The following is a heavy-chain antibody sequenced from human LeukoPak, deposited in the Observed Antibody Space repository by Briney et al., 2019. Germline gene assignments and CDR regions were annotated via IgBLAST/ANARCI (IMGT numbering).Heavy chain of an antibody. CDR3: ARGTTITTNYYYGMDV. D-gene: IGHD4-11*01. J-gene: IGHJ6*02. V-gene: IGHV1-69*02. Sequence: ASVKVSCKASGGTFSSYTLTWVRQAPGQGLEWMGRIIPILGIPNYAQKFQGRVTITADKSTSTAYMDLSSLRSEDTAMYYCARGTTITTNYYYGMDVWGQGTTVTVSS. CDR2: IIPILGIP. CDR1: GGTFSSYT.